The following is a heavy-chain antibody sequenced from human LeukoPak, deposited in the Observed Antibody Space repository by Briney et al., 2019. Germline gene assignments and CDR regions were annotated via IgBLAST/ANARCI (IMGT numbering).Heavy chain of an antibody. Sequence: SETLSLTCTVSGGSVSSGSYYWSWIRQPPGTGLEWIGYIYYSGSTNYNPSLKSRVTISVDTSKNQFSLKLSSVTAADTAVYYCAIYSSGYYGAFDIWGQGTMVTVSS. CDR1: GGSVSSGSYY. CDR2: IYYSGST. V-gene: IGHV4-61*01. J-gene: IGHJ3*02. CDR3: AIYSSGYYGAFDI. D-gene: IGHD3-22*01.